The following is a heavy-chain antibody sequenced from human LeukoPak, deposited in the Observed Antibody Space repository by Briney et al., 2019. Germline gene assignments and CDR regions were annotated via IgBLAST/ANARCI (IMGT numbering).Heavy chain of an antibody. CDR1: GFTFDDYT. Sequence: GGSLRLSCAGSGFTFDDYTMNWVRQAPGKGLEWVSLITWDGGTTYYADSVKGRFTISRDNSKNSLYLQMDSLGTEDIALYYCAKSTAMVTWGSFEIWGQGTMVTVSS. CDR3: AKSTAMVTWGSFEI. D-gene: IGHD5-18*01. J-gene: IGHJ3*02. CDR2: ITWDGGTT. V-gene: IGHV3-43*01.